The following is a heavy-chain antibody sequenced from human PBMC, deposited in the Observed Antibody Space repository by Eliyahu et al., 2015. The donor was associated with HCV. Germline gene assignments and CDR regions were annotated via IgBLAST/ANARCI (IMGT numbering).Heavy chain of an antibody. CDR2: VIPIFGTA. V-gene: IGHV1-69*01. J-gene: IGHJ6*02. CDR3: ARDLLTMVRGVIITYYYGMDV. CDR1: GGXFSSYA. D-gene: IGHD3-10*01. Sequence: QVQLVQSGAEVKKPGSSVKVSCKASGGXFSSYAIXWVRQAPGQGLEWVGGVIPIFGTANYAQKFQGRVTITADESTSTAYMELSSLRSEDTAVYYCARDLLTMVRGVIITYYYGMDVWGQGTTVTVSS.